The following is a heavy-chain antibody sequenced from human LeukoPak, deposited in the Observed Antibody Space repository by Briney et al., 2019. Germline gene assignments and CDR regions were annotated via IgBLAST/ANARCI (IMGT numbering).Heavy chain of an antibody. D-gene: IGHD4-17*01. J-gene: IGHJ4*02. CDR3: ARLRMTTVTFFDY. CDR2: IYPGDSDT. CDR1: GYSSTSYW. Sequence: GESLKVSCKGSGYSSTSYWIGWVRQMPGKGLEWMGIIYPGDSDTRYSPSFQGQVTISADKSISTAYLQWSSLKASDTAMYYCARLRMTTVTFFDYWGQGTLVTVSS. V-gene: IGHV5-51*01.